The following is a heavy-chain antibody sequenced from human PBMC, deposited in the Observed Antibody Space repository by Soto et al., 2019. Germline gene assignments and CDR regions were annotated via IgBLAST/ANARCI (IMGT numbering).Heavy chain of an antibody. V-gene: IGHV4-39*01. CDR1: GGSVSSGSYY. CDR3: ARSMTTVVTLDY. CDR2: IYYSGST. Sequence: PSETLSLTCNVSGGSVSSGSYYWGWIRQPPGKGLEWIGSIYYSGSTYYNPSLKSRVTISVDTSKNQFSLKLSSVTAADTAVYYCARSMTTVVTLDYWGQGTLVTVSS. J-gene: IGHJ4*02. D-gene: IGHD4-17*01.